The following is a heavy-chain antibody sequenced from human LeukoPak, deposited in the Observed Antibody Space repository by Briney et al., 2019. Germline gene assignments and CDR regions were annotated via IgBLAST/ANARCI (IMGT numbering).Heavy chain of an antibody. J-gene: IGHJ1*01. Sequence: GGSLRLSCAASGFTFTSSTMNWVRQAPGKGLEWVGRIKSKTDGGTTDYAAPVKGRFTISRDDSKNTLYLQMNSLKTEDTAVYYCTARYCRSTSCYGEYFQRWGQGTLVTVSS. V-gene: IGHV3-15*01. CDR1: GFTFTSST. CDR3: TARYCRSTSCYGEYFQR. CDR2: IKSKTDGGTT. D-gene: IGHD2-2*01.